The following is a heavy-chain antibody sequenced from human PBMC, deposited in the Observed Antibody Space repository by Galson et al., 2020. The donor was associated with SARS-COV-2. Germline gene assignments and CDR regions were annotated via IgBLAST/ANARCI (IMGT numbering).Heavy chain of an antibody. D-gene: IGHD6-13*01. CDR1: GCSISSSTYY. CDR2: IYYSGST. J-gene: IGHJ4*02. V-gene: IGHV4-39*07. CDR3: ARSPIPNPGAGTLVYYFDC. Sequence: SETLSLTCTVSGCSISSSTYYWVRIRQPPGKGLEWIGSIYYSGSTYYNPALKSRVTISVDTSKKQFSLKLSHVTTADTAVYYCARSPIPNPGAGTLVYYFDCWGQRTLVTVSS.